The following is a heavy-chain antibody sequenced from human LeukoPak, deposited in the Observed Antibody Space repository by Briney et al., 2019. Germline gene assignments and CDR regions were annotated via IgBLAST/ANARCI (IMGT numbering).Heavy chain of an antibody. J-gene: IGHJ4*02. D-gene: IGHD5-24*01. CDR2: IYPGDSDT. CDR3: ARHAVRDGYNRHNDY. V-gene: IGHV5-51*01. Sequence: GESLKISCKGSGYTFNNYWIGWVRQMPGKGLEWMGIIYPGDSDTRYNPSFQGQVTISADKSISTAYLQWGSLKASDTAIYYCARHAVRDGYNRHNDYWGQGTLVTVSS. CDR1: GYTFNNYW.